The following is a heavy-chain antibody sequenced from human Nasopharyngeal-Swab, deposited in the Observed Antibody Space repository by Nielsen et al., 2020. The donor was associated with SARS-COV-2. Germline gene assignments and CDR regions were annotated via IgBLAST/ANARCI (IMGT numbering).Heavy chain of an antibody. CDR3: ARDLRHYDFWSGYYTGIYFQH. D-gene: IGHD3-3*01. Sequence: VRQAPGKGLEWVANIKQDGSEEYYVDSVKGRFTISRDNAKNSLYLQMNSLRAEDTAVYYCARDLRHYDFWSGYYTGIYFQHWGQGTLVTVSS. V-gene: IGHV3-7*03. CDR2: IKQDGSEE. J-gene: IGHJ1*01.